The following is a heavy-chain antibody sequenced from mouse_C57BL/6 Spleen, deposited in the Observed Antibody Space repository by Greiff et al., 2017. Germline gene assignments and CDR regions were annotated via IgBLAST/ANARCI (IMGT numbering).Heavy chain of an antibody. V-gene: IGHV5-9*01. CDR1: GFTFSSYT. CDR2: ISGGGGNT. D-gene: IGHD1-1*01. J-gene: IGHJ2*01. Sequence: EVQLQESGGGLVKPGGSLKLSCAASGFTFSSYTMSWVRQTPEKRLEWVATISGGGGNTYYPDSVKGRFTISRDNAKNPLYLQMSSLRSEDTALYYCARITTVVAPFDYWGQGTTLTVSS. CDR3: ARITTVVAPFDY.